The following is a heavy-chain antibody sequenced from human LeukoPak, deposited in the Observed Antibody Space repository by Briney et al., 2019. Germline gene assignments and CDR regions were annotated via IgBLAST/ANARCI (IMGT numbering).Heavy chain of an antibody. V-gene: IGHV3-48*03. J-gene: IGHJ4*02. CDR2: ISSSGSTI. D-gene: IGHD3-16*01. Sequence: TGGSLRLSCAASGFTFSSYEMSWVRQAPGKGLEWVSYISSSGSTIYYADSVKGRFTISRDNAKNSLYLQMNSLRAEDTAVYYCARDVYDYVWGSYSLDYWGQGTLVTVSS. CDR1: GFTFSSYE. CDR3: ARDVYDYVWGSYSLDY.